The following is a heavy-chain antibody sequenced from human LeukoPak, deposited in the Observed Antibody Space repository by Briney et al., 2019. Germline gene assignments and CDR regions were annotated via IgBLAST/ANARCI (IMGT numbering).Heavy chain of an antibody. CDR1: GITFSTSD. Sequence: HSGGSLRLSCEASGITFSTSDMHWVRQAPGKGLEWVSVIGTAGDTYYADSVKGRFTISRENAKNSLYLQMNSLRAGDTAVYYCARGSVRVGMDVWGQGTTVTVFS. V-gene: IGHV3-13*01. D-gene: IGHD6-13*01. J-gene: IGHJ6*02. CDR2: IGTAGDT. CDR3: ARGSVRVGMDV.